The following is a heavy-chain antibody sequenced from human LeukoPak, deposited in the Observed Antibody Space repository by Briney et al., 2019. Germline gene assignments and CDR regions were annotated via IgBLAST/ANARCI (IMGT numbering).Heavy chain of an antibody. CDR3: ARGSAWYFVY. J-gene: IGHJ4*02. V-gene: IGHV4-59*01. CDR2: ISNSGST. Sequence: SETLSLTCIVSGGSISSYFWSWIRQPPGKGLEWIGYISNSGSTNYNPSLKSRVTISVDTSKNQFSLKLTSVTAADTAVYYCARGSAWYFVYWGQGALVTVSS. D-gene: IGHD6-19*01. CDR1: GGSISSYF.